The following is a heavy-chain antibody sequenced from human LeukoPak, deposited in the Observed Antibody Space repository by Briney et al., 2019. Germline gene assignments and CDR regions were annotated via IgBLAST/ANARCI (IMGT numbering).Heavy chain of an antibody. V-gene: IGHV3-9*01. Sequence: GGSLRLSCAASGFTFDDYAMHWVRQAPGKGLEWASGISWNSGSIGYADSVKGRFTISRDNAKNSLYLQMNSLRAEDTALYYCAKGNYYYYMDVWGKGTTVTISS. CDR2: ISWNSGSI. CDR3: AKGNYYYYMDV. J-gene: IGHJ6*03. CDR1: GFTFDDYA.